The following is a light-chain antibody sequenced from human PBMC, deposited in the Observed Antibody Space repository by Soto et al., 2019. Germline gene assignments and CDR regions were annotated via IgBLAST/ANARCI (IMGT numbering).Light chain of an antibody. Sequence: DIQMTQSPSTLSASVGDRVTITCRASQSISSWLAWYQQKPGKAPKLLIYDASSLESGVTSRFSGSGSGTEFTLNISSLQPDDFANYYCQQYNSYSTFGQGTKVDIK. CDR1: QSISSW. CDR2: DAS. CDR3: QQYNSYST. J-gene: IGKJ1*01. V-gene: IGKV1-5*01.